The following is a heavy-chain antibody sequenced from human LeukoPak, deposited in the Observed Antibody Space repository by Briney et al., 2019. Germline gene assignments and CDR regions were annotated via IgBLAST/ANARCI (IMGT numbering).Heavy chain of an antibody. V-gene: IGHV5-51*01. CDR1: GYNFTSYW. CDR2: IHPSDSNT. Sequence: GESLKISCKGSGYNFTSYWIAWVRQMPGKGLEWMGIIHPSDSNTRYSPSFQGHVSISVDKSISTTYLQWSSLKASDTAIYYCARRQPQLGNYGCYGLDLWGQGTMVTVSS. J-gene: IGHJ3*01. D-gene: IGHD3-10*01. CDR3: ARRQPQLGNYGCYGLDL.